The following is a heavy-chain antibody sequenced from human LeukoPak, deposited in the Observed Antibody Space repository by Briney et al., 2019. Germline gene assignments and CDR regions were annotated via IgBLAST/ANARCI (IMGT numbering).Heavy chain of an antibody. CDR3: ATDLAGYSNYYFDY. J-gene: IGHJ4*02. D-gene: IGHD4-11*01. CDR2: FDPEDGET. Sequence: ASVKVSCKVSGYTLTELSMHWVRQDPGRGLEWMGGFDPEDGETIYAQKFQGRVTMTEDTSSDTAYMELSSLRSEDTAVYYCATDLAGYSNYYFDYWGQGTLVTVSS. CDR1: GYTLTELS. V-gene: IGHV1-24*01.